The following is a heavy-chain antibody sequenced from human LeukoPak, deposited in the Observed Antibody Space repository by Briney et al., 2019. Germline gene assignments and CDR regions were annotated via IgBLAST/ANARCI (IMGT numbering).Heavy chain of an antibody. CDR3: ARDLRFLEWLLDRYYYYGTDV. Sequence: GASVKVSCKASGYTFTSYYMHWVRQAPGQGLEWMGIINPSGGSTSYAQKFQGRVTMTRDTSTSTVYMELSSLRSEDTAVYYCARDLRFLEWLLDRYYYYGTDVWGQGTTVTVSS. D-gene: IGHD3-3*01. V-gene: IGHV1-46*01. J-gene: IGHJ6*02. CDR1: GYTFTSYY. CDR2: INPSGGST.